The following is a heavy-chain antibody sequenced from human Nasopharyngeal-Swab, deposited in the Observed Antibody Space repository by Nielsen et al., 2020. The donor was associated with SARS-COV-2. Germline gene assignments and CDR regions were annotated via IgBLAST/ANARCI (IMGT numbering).Heavy chain of an antibody. V-gene: IGHV5-51*01. CDR2: IDPNDSDT. CDR1: GYSFTNYW. J-gene: IGHJ2*01. Sequence: GGSLRLSCKASGYSFTNYWIGWVRQMPGKGLQWMGIIDPNDSDTRYSPSFQGQVTISVDKSAGTAYLYWSSLKASDTGIYYCARHGDTTMSTDWYFDLWGRGTLVTVSS. CDR3: ARHGDTTMSTDWYFDL. D-gene: IGHD5-18*01.